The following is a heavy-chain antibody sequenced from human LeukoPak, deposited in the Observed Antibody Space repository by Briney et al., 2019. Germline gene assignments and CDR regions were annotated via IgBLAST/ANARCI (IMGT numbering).Heavy chain of an antibody. J-gene: IGHJ4*02. D-gene: IGHD5-24*01. CDR3: GASRDGYIDY. Sequence: SETLSLTCTVSGDSINTYYWSWIRQPAGKGLDWIGRIHTSGSTNYNPSLKSRVTMSLGTSKNQLSLKVNSVTATDTAVYYCGASRDGYIDYWGQGILVTVSS. V-gene: IGHV4-4*07. CDR2: IHTSGST. CDR1: GDSINTYY.